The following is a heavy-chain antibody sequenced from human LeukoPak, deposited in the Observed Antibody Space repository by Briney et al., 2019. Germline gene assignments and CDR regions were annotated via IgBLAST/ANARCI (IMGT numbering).Heavy chain of an antibody. J-gene: IGHJ4*02. CDR3: ATGGYFDY. D-gene: IGHD2-8*02. CDR1: GFTFSSYA. V-gene: IGHV4-34*08. CDR2: INHSGST. Sequence: GSLRLSCAASGFTFSSYAMSWVRQPPGKGLEWIGEINHSGSTNYNPSLKSRVTISVDTSKNQFSLKLSSVTAADTAVYYCATGGYFDYWGQGTLVTVSS.